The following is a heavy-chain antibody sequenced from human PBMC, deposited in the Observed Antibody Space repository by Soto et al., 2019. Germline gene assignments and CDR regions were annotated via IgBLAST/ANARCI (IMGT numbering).Heavy chain of an antibody. Sequence: QVQLVQSGADVKKPGSSVKVSCKVSGGTFSNYAIEWVRLAPGHGLDLMGGIVPIFGTTYYTQKVQGRTTIIADDSTTTAYLEMSSLRSEDTAIYYCGRVVAVAGFYNCHALGGWGEGSEVAVS. V-gene: IGHV1-69*12. CDR3: GRVVAVAGFYNCHALGG. J-gene: IGHJ4*03. CDR2: IVPIFGTT. CDR1: GGTFSNYA. D-gene: IGHD6-19*01.